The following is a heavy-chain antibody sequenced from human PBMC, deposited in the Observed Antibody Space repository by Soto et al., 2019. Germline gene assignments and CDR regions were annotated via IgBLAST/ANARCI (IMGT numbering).Heavy chain of an antibody. D-gene: IGHD1-7*01. CDR3: ASDKSLTGTTPFDY. CDR2: IIPIFGTA. Sequence: ASVKVSCKASGGTFSSYAISWVRQAPGQGLEWMGGIIPIFGTANYAQKFQGRVTITADESTSTAYMELSSLRSEDTAVYYCASDKSLTGTTPFDYWRQGTLVTVSS. V-gene: IGHV1-69*13. CDR1: GGTFSSYA. J-gene: IGHJ4*02.